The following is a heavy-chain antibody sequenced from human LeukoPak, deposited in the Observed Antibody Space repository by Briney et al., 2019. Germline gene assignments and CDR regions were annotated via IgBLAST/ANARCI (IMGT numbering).Heavy chain of an antibody. CDR1: GFTFSNDA. CDR2: ITNSGSTT. J-gene: IGHJ4*02. V-gene: IGHV3-23*05. Sequence: GGSLRLSCAASGFTFSNDAMTWVRQAPGKGLEWVAIITNSGSTTYYADSVKGRFTISRDNSETTLRLQMNSLRADDTATYYCAKGVPLSGRTTHFDYWGQGTLVIVSS. D-gene: IGHD3-3*01. CDR3: AKGVPLSGRTTHFDY.